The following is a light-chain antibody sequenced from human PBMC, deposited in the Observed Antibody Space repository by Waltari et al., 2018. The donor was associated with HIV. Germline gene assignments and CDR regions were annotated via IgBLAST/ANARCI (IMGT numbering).Light chain of an antibody. J-gene: IGLJ3*02. CDR3: GTWDASLSVGV. Sequence: QSVLTQPPSVSAAPGQKVTISCSVSSTFGNDFVSWYQHLPGSAPKLPIYDNNKRPSGISDRFSGSKSGTSATLGITGLQTGDEADYYCGTWDASLSVGVFGGGTKLTVL. CDR1: SSTFGNDF. V-gene: IGLV1-51*01. CDR2: DNN.